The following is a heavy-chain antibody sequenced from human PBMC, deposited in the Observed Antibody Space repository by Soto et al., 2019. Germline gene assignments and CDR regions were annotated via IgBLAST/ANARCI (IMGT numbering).Heavy chain of an antibody. V-gene: IGHV3-74*01. Sequence: EVQLVESGGGLVQPGGSVRLSCVVSGFTFSNYRMHWVRQAPGKGLVWVSRIESDGSSTTYADSVKGRFTISRDNAKNTLYPQMNGLSGEDTAIYYCARDGGGLGYWGQGTLVTVSS. J-gene: IGHJ4*02. D-gene: IGHD3-10*01. CDR3: ARDGGGLGY. CDR2: IESDGSST. CDR1: GFTFSNYR.